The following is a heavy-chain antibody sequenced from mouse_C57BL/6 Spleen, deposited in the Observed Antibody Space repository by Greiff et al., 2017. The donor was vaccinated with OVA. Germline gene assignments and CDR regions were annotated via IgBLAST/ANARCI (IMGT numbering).Heavy chain of an antibody. J-gene: IGHJ4*01. CDR3: ARENYGSSLDY. D-gene: IGHD1-1*01. V-gene: IGHV5-4*01. Sequence: VMLVESGGGLVKPGGSLKLSCAASGFTFSSYAMSWVRQTPEKRLEWVATISDGGSYTYYPDNVKGRFTISRDNAKNNLYLQMSHLKSEDTAMYYCARENYGSSLDYWGQGTSVTVSS. CDR1: GFTFSSYA. CDR2: ISDGGSYT.